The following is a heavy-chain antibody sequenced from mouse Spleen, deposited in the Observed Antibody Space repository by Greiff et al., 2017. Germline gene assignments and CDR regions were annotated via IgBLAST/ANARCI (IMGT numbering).Heavy chain of an antibody. CDR3: ARHRRATGYAMDY. CDR2: IWSDGST. V-gene: IGHV2-6-1*01. D-gene: IGHD3-1*01. Sequence: VQLQQSGPGLVAPSQSLSITCTISGFSLTSYGVHWVRQPPGKGLEWLVVIWSDGSTTYNSALKSRLSISKDNSKSQVFLKMNSLQTDDTAMYYCARHRRATGYAMDYWGQGTSVTVSS. CDR1: GFSLTSYG. J-gene: IGHJ4*01.